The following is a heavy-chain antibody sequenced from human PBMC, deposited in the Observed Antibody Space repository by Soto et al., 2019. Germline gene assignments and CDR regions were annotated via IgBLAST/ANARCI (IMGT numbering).Heavy chain of an antibody. CDR3: ARDCSGGSCYPGMDV. V-gene: IGHV3-21*01. D-gene: IGHD2-15*01. Sequence: EVQLVESGGGLVKPGGSLRLSCAASGFNFNSYTINWVRQAPGKRLEWLSSISSSGYIFSTDSVRGRFTISRDHAKNSVYRQINSLRAEDTAVYFCARDCSGGSCYPGMDVWGQGTTVTVSS. CDR2: ISSSGYI. J-gene: IGHJ6*02. CDR1: GFNFNSYT.